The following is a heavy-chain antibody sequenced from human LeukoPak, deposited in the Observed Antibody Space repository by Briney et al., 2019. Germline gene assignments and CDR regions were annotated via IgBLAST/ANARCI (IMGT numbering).Heavy chain of an antibody. V-gene: IGHV4-38-2*01. D-gene: IGHD2-15*01. J-gene: IGHJ4*02. CDR3: ARMVVVVAAYYLDY. CDR2: IYHSGRT. CDR1: GYSISSGYY. Sequence: SEPLSLTCAVSGYSISSGYYWGWIRQPPGKGLEWSGSIYHSGRTYYNPSLKSGVPISVDTSKNQFSLKLSSVTAADTAVYYCARMVVVVAAYYLDYWGQGTLVSVSS.